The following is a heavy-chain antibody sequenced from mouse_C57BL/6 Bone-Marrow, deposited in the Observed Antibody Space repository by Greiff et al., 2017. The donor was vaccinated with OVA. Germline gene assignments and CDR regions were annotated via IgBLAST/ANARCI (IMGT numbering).Heavy chain of an antibody. J-gene: IGHJ3*01. V-gene: IGHV1-55*01. CDR2: IYPGSGST. D-gene: IGHD3-3*01. CDR3: ATGGRDRVRWAY. CDR1: GYTFTSYW. Sequence: QVQLQQPGAELVKPGASVKMSCKASGYTFTSYWITWVKQRPGQGLEWIGDIYPGSGSTNYNEKFKSKATLTVDTSSSTAYMQLSSLTSEDSAVYYWATGGRDRVRWAYWGQGTLVTVSA.